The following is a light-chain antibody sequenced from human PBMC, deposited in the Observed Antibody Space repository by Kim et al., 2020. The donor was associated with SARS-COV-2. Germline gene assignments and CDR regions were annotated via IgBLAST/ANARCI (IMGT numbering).Light chain of an antibody. CDR3: QTWGTGIMV. V-gene: IGLV4-69*01. CDR2: LDSDGSH. CDR1: SGHSSYA. J-gene: IGLJ3*02. Sequence: QPVLTQSHSASASLGASVKLTCTLSSGHSSYAIAWHQQHPEKGPRYLMRLDSDGSHNKGDGIPDRFSGFSSGTERYLTISNLQSEDEADYYCQTWGTGIMVFGGGTQLTVL.